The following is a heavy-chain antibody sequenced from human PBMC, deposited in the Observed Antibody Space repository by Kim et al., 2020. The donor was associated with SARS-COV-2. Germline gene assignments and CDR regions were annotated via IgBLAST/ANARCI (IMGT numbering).Heavy chain of an antibody. D-gene: IGHD1-1*01. J-gene: IGHJ6*02. V-gene: IGHV6-1*01. CDR1: GDSVSSNSAA. CDR2: TYYRSKWYN. Sequence: SQTLSLTCAISGDSVSSNSAAWNWIRQSPSRGLEWLGRTYYRSKWYNDYAVSVKSRITINPDTSKNQFSLQLNSVTPEDTAVYYCARATTGTTRYYYYGMDVWGQWTTVTVSS. CDR3: ARATTGTTRYYYYGMDV.